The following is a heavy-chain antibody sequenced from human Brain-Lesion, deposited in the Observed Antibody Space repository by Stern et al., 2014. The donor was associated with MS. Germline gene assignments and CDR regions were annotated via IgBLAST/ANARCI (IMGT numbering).Heavy chain of an antibody. V-gene: IGHV3-33*01. CDR3: ARDVGYGDYGTLVLGY. CDR2: IWNDGTNK. D-gene: IGHD4-17*01. J-gene: IGHJ4*02. CDR1: GFTFSSYV. Sequence: QVQLVESGGGVVQPGGSLRLSCAASGFTFSSYVMHWVRQAPGKGLEWVALIWNDGTNKFYADSGKGRFTISRGNSQNTLHLQMNSLRVEDTAVYYCARDVGYGDYGTLVLGYWGQGTLVTVSS.